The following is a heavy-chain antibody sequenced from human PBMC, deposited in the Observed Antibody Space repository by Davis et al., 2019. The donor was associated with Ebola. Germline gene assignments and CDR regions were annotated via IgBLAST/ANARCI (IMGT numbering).Heavy chain of an antibody. D-gene: IGHD2-15*01. Sequence: SETLSLTCTVSGGSISGTYYWNWIRQPPGKGLEWIGYIYNSGSTTYNPSLKSRVTISVDTSKNQFSLKLSSVTAADTAIYYCTRRLPANWFDPWGRGTLVSVSS. J-gene: IGHJ5*02. CDR3: TRRLPANWFDP. CDR1: GGSISGTYY. V-gene: IGHV4-4*08. CDR2: IYNSGST.